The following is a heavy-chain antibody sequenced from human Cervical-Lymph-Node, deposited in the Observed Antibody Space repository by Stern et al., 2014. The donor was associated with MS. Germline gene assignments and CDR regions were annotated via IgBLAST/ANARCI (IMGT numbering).Heavy chain of an antibody. Sequence: EVQLVESGGGLVQPGGSLRLSCAASGFTFTDYYMDWVRQAPGKGLEWIGRIRNKPNLYATEYAASVKGRFTISRDDSKNSLSLQMNSLKTEDTAVYYCGRARTTTRGYYDMDVWGQGTTVTVSS. V-gene: IGHV3-72*01. D-gene: IGHD1-1*01. CDR2: IRNKPNLYAT. CDR1: GFTFTDYY. J-gene: IGHJ6*02. CDR3: GRARTTTRGYYDMDV.